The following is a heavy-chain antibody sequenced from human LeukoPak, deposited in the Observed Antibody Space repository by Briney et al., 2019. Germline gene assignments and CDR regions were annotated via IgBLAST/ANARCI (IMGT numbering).Heavy chain of an antibody. CDR3: ARGNRLYSSTWSSLAFDI. CDR2: TNPRTGYS. V-gene: IGHV1-8*01. J-gene: IGHJ3*02. D-gene: IGHD6-13*01. Sequence: ASVKVSCKASGYTLINYDINWLRQATGQGLEWMGWTNPRTGYSGYAQNFQGRVTITRNTSISTVYMELSSLISDDTAVYFCARGNRLYSSTWSSLAFDIWGQGTMVTVSS. CDR1: GYTLINYD.